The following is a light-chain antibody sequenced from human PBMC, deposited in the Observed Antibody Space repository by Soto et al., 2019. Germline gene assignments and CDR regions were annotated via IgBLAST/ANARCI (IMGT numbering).Light chain of an antibody. CDR2: GAS. CDR1: QSVDSY. J-gene: IGKJ5*01. V-gene: IGKV3-11*01. Sequence: EIVLTQSPASLSLSPGERATLSCRASQSVDSYLVWYQQKPGQAPRLLIFGASNRATGIPARFSGSGSGTDFTLTINSLEPDDFAVYYCQQRNNWPITFGQATRLEI. CDR3: QQRNNWPIT.